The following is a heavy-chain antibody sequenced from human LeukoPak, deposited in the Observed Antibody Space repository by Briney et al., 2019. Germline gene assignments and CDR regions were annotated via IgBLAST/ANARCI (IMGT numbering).Heavy chain of an antibody. CDR3: ARDWDGSSSGYYF. CDR2: ISSSGRTI. CDR1: GFTFSDYY. V-gene: IGHV3-11*04. D-gene: IGHD3-22*01. J-gene: IGHJ4*02. Sequence: GGSLRLSCAASGFTFSDYYMSWIRQAPGKGLEWVSYISSSGRTISYADSVKGRFTISRDNAKNSLYLQMNSLRAEDTAVYYCARDWDGSSSGYYFWGQGTLVTVSS.